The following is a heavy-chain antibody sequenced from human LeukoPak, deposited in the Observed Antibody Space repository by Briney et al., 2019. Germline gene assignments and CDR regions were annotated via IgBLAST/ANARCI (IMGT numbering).Heavy chain of an antibody. J-gene: IGHJ6*03. CDR1: GGSFSGYY. CDR2: INHSGST. V-gene: IGHV4-34*01. CDR3: ASGRILTGYFPSYYYYYMDV. D-gene: IGHD3-9*01. Sequence: PSETLSLTCAVYGGSFSGYYWSWIRQPPGKGLEWIGEINHSGSTNYNPSLKSRVTISVDTSKNQFSLKLSSVTAADTAVYYCASGRILTGYFPSYYYYYMDVWGKGTTVTISS.